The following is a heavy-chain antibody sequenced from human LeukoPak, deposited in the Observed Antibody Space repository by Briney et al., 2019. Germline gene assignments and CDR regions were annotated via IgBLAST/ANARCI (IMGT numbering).Heavy chain of an antibody. D-gene: IGHD3-10*01. Sequence: PSETLSLTCAVYGGSFSGYYWSWIRQSPGKGLEWIGEINESGNTNYNPSLKSRVTISVDTSKNQFSLKLTSVTAADTAVYYCARHGDYYGSGSRYWGQGTLVTVSS. CDR1: GGSFSGYY. CDR2: INESGNT. CDR3: ARHGDYYGSGSRY. V-gene: IGHV4-34*01. J-gene: IGHJ4*02.